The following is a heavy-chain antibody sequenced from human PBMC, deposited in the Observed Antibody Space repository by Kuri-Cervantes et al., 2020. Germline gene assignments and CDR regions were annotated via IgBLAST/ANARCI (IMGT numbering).Heavy chain of an antibody. Sequence: GGSLRLSCAASGFTFSSYWMSWVRRAPGKGLEWVAVISYDGSNKYYADSVKGRFTISRDNSKNTLYLQMNSLRAEDAAVYYCARSLIGTFDYWGQGTLVTVSS. CDR1: GFTFSSYW. J-gene: IGHJ4*02. CDR2: ISYDGSNK. V-gene: IGHV3-30-3*01. D-gene: IGHD1-26*01. CDR3: ARSLIGTFDY.